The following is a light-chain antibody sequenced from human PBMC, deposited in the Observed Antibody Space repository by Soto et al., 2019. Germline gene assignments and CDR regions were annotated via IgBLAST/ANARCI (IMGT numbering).Light chain of an antibody. V-gene: IGKV3-20*01. Sequence: EIVLTQSPGTLSLSPGDRATLSCRASQSISSYYLAWYQQKPGQAPRLLFYGTSSRATGIPDRFSGSGSGTDFTLTISRLEPEDFAVYYCQQYGSSRPWTFGQGTKVE. CDR2: GTS. J-gene: IGKJ1*01. CDR1: QSISSYY. CDR3: QQYGSSRPWT.